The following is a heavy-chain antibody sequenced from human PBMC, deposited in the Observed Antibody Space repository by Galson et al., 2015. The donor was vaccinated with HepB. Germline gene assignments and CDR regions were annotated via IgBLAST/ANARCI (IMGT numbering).Heavy chain of an antibody. D-gene: IGHD3-22*01. Sequence: QSGAEVKKPGESLKISCKGSGYSFINYWIGWVRQMPGKGLEWMGIIYPGNSDTRYSPSFQGQVTFSADKSINTAYLQWSSLKASDTAMYYCARAYYDSGGYSVFDISGQRTMVT. J-gene: IGHJ3*02. CDR3: ARAYYDSGGYSVFDI. CDR2: IYPGNSDT. CDR1: GYSFINYW. V-gene: IGHV5-51*01.